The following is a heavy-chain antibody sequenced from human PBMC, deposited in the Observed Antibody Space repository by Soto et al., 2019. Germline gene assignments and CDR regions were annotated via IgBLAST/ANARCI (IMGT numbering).Heavy chain of an antibody. D-gene: IGHD3-10*01. V-gene: IGHV4-4*02. CDR2: IYHSGSI. CDR1: NASISSRKW. Sequence: QVQLQESGPGLVKPSGTLSLTCTVSNASISSRKWWTWVRQTPGKGLEWIGEIYHSGSINHNPSLKSQATMSVDKSNTHFSLKMTSVTAADTAVYYCASKFGELLADAFDIWGQGTVVTVSS. J-gene: IGHJ3*02. CDR3: ASKFGELLADAFDI.